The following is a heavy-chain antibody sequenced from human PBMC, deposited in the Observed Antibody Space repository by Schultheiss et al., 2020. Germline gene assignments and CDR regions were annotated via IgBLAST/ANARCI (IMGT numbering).Heavy chain of an antibody. CDR2: IYPGDSDT. Sequence: GESLKISCKGSGYSFTSYWIGWVRQMPGKGLEWMGIIYPGDSDTRYSPSFQGQVTISADKSISTAYLQWSSLKASDTAMYYCARQYRDGYNFLGFHYFDYWGQGTLVTVSS. V-gene: IGHV5-51*01. CDR1: GYSFTSYW. J-gene: IGHJ4*02. D-gene: IGHD5-24*01. CDR3: ARQYRDGYNFLGFHYFDY.